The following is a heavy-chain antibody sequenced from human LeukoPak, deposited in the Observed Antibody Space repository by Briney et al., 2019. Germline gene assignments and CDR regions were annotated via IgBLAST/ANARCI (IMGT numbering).Heavy chain of an antibody. CDR1: GGSISSSSYY. J-gene: IGHJ5*02. CDR2: IYYSGST. V-gene: IGHV4-39*07. CDR3: ARDVVVYGGWFDP. Sequence: SETLSLTCTVSGGSISSSSYYWGWIRQPPGKGLEWIGSIYYSGSTYYNPSLKSRVTISVDTSKNQFSLKLSSVTAADTAVYYCARDVVVYGGWFDPWGQGTLVTVSS. D-gene: IGHD2-2*01.